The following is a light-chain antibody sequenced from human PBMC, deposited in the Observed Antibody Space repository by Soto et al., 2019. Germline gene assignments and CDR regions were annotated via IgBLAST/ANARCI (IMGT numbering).Light chain of an antibody. Sequence: EIVMTQSPATLSVSPGERATLSCRASQSVSSNLAWYQQKPGQAPRLLIYGASTRATGIPARFSGSGSGTEFTLTISSLQSEDFAVYYGQQYNNWPPCTFGQGTKVEIK. J-gene: IGKJ1*01. CDR3: QQYNNWPPCT. CDR1: QSVSSN. V-gene: IGKV3-15*01. CDR2: GAS.